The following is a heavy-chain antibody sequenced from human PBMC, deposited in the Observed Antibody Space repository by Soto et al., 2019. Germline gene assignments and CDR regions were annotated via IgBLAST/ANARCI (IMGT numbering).Heavy chain of an antibody. CDR1: GGTFSSYA. D-gene: IGHD6-6*01. CDR2: IIPIFGTA. J-gene: IGHJ5*02. V-gene: IGHV1-69*13. Sequence: ASVKVSCKASGGTFSSYAISWVRQAPGQGLEWMGGIIPIFGTANYAQKFQGRVTITADESTSTAYMELSSLRSEDTAVYYCARVRGREQLVPVGWFDPWGQGTLVTSPQ. CDR3: ARVRGREQLVPVGWFDP.